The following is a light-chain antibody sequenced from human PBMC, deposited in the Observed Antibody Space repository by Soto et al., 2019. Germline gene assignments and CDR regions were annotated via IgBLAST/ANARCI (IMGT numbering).Light chain of an antibody. V-gene: IGKV1-5*01. CDR3: QQYESYSLT. CDR2: DAS. Sequence: DIQMTQSPSTLSASIGDRVTITCRASQSISYWLAWYRQRPGKAPQLLIYDASTLASGVPSRVSGSRSGTEFTLTITNLQPDEFATYYCQQYESYSLTFGGGTKVEIK. CDR1: QSISYW. J-gene: IGKJ4*01.